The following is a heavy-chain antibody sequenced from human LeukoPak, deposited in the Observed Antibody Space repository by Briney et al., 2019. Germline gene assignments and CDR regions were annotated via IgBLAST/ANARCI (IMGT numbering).Heavy chain of an antibody. J-gene: IGHJ6*03. V-gene: IGHV1-24*01. CDR3: ARIPRGYTDYYYYYYMDV. CDR2: FDPEDGET. CDR1: GYTLTELS. Sequence: ASVKVSCKVSGYTLTELSMHWVRQAPGKGLEWMGGFDPEDGETIYAQKFQGRVTITADESTSTAYMELSSLRSEDTAVYYCARIPRGYTDYYYYYYMDVWGKGTTVAVSS. D-gene: IGHD5-18*01.